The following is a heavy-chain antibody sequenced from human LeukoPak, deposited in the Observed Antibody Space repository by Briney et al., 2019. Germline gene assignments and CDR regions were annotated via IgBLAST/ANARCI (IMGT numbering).Heavy chain of an antibody. Sequence: PGGSLRLSCAASGFTFSSYAMSWVRQPPGKGLEWIGSIYYSGSTYYNPSLKSRVTISVDTSKDQFSLKLSSVTAADTAVYYCARHIISRGYSYGAIDYWGQGTLVTVSS. V-gene: IGHV4-39*01. CDR1: GFTFSSYA. J-gene: IGHJ4*02. CDR2: IYYSGST. CDR3: ARHIISRGYSYGAIDY. D-gene: IGHD5-18*01.